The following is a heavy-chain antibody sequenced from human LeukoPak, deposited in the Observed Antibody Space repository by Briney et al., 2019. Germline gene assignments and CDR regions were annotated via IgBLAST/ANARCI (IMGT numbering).Heavy chain of an antibody. D-gene: IGHD3-3*01. Sequence: GSSVKVSCRASGGTFNDYIVSWVRQVPGQGLEWMGWMNPNSGNTGYAQKFQGRVTMTRNTSISTAYMELSSLRSEDTAVYYCARGPNHYDFWSGYYAENWFDPWGQGTLVTVSS. J-gene: IGHJ5*02. V-gene: IGHV1-8*01. CDR1: GGTFNDYI. CDR3: ARGPNHYDFWSGYYAENWFDP. CDR2: MNPNSGNT.